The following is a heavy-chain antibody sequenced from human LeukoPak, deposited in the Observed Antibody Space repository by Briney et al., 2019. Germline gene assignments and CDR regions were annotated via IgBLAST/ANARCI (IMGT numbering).Heavy chain of an antibody. D-gene: IGHD4-23*01. Sequence: SETLSLTCAVSGESFIGYHWNWIRQSPGKGLEWIAEINHRGGTNYNPSLKSRVTISVDTSKNQFSLKLRSVTAADTAVYYCARDPTTEETVPYYFDDWGQGTLVTVSS. CDR3: ARDPTTEETVPYYFDD. V-gene: IGHV4-34*01. CDR1: GESFIGYH. CDR2: INHRGGT. J-gene: IGHJ4*02.